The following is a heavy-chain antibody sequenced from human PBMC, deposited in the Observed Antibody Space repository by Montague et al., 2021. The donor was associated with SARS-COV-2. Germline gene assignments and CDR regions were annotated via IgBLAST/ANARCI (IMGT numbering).Heavy chain of an antibody. CDR2: IYYSGST. D-gene: IGHD6-13*01. V-gene: IGHV4-61*08. CDR1: GGFVSSGGYY. Sequence: SETLSLTCTVSGGFVSSGGYYWSWIRRPPGKGLEWIGYIYYSGSTNYNPSLKSRVTISLDTSKNQFSLKLTSVTAADTAVYYCARVSLAAAATRSDYWGQGTLVTVSS. J-gene: IGHJ4*02. CDR3: ARVSLAAAATRSDY.